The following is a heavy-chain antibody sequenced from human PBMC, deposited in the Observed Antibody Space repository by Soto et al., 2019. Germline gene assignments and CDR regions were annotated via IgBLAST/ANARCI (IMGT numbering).Heavy chain of an antibody. CDR3: AAESRDGYRDYYYYGMDV. CDR1: GFTFTSSA. V-gene: IGHV1-58*01. Sequence: AASVKVSCKASGFTFTSSAVQWVRQARGQRLEWIGWIVVGSGNTNYAQKFQERVTITRDMSTSTAYMELSSLRSEDTAVYYCAAESRDGYRDYYYYGMDVWGQGTTVTVSS. CDR2: IVVGSGNT. D-gene: IGHD5-12*01. J-gene: IGHJ6*02.